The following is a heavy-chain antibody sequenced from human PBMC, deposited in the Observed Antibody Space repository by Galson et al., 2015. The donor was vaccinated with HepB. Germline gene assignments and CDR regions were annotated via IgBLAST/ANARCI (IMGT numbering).Heavy chain of an antibody. Sequence: SLRLSCAASGFTFSNYWMTWVRQAPGKGLEWVANIRQDGSEKYYVDSVKGRFTISRDNAKNSLYLLMSSLRAEDTAVYYCASRLYDSSGYHFSQYWGQGTLVTVSS. CDR1: GFTFSNYW. J-gene: IGHJ4*02. D-gene: IGHD3-22*01. CDR3: ASRLYDSSGYHFSQY. CDR2: IRQDGSEK. V-gene: IGHV3-7*01.